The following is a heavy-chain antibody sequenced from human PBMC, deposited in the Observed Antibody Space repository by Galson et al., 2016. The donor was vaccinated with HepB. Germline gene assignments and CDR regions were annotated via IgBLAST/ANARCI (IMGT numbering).Heavy chain of an antibody. CDR1: GFTFDTYG. CDR2: VWNAGDIH. Sequence: SLRLSCAVSGFTFDTYGIHWVRQAPGKRLQWVAVVWNAGDIHSYADSVKGRFTISRDKAKNMVFLHMDSLRVDDTALYYCAGDRGQGSHLDSWGQGTLVGVSS. J-gene: IGHJ4*01. CDR3: AGDRGQGSHLDS. V-gene: IGHV3-33*01.